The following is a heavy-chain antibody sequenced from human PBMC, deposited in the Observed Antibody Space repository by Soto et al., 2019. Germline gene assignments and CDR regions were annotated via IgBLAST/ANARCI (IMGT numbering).Heavy chain of an antibody. CDR2: ITHSGGT. Sequence: QVQLQQWGAGLLKPSETLSLTCAVYGGSFSDYYWTWIRQPPGKGLEWIGEITHSGGTNYNPSLKSRVTISVDTSKNQFSLNLNSVNAAETAIYYCARGAYTSGWSYFWYFDLWGRGTLVTVSS. V-gene: IGHV4-34*01. CDR3: ARGAYTSGWSYFWYFDL. J-gene: IGHJ2*01. CDR1: GGSFSDYY. D-gene: IGHD6-19*01.